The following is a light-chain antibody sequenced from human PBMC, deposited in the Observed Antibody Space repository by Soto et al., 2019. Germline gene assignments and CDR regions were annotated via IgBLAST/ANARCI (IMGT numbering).Light chain of an antibody. CDR3: QQYNSYSWT. CDR2: DAS. J-gene: IGKJ1*01. CDR1: QSIRYR. V-gene: IGKV1-5*01. Sequence: DIQMTQSPSTLSASVGDRVTITCRASQSIRYRFAWYQQKPGKAPKLLIYDASSLESGVPSTFSGSGSGTEFTLTITSLQPDDFATYYCQQYNSYSWTLGQGTKVEIK.